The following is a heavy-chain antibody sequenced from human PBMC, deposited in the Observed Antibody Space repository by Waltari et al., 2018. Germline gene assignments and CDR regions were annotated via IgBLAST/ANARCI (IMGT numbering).Heavy chain of an antibody. D-gene: IGHD6-13*01. CDR1: GFPFSTYS. CDR2: ITGSSRTI. CDR3: ARPVAAAGNYGMDV. Sequence: EVQLVESGGNLVQPGGSLRLSCIASGFPFSTYSMNWVRQAPGKGREGISYITGSSRTIYDTDSVKGRFTVSRDNAKNSLFLQMSSLRVEDTAVYYCARPVAAAGNYGMDVWGQGTTVTVSS. V-gene: IGHV3-48*04. J-gene: IGHJ6*02.